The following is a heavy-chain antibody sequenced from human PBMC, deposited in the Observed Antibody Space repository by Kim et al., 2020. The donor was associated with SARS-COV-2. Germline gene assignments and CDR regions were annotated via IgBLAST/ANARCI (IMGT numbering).Heavy chain of an antibody. CDR1: GGSIRPYY. J-gene: IGHJ4*02. CDR3: ARGGGGSGWSA. D-gene: IGHD6-19*01. V-gene: IGHV4-59*13. Sequence: SETLSLTCTVSGGSIRPYYWTWIRQPPGKGLDWIGHIFYSGSANYNPSLKSRVTISGDTSKNQISLRLTSVTAEDTAVYYCARGGGGSGWSAWGQGIL. CDR2: IFYSGSA.